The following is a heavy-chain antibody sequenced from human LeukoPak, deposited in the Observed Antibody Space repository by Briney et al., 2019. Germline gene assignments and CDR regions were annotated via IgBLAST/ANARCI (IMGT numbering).Heavy chain of an antibody. D-gene: IGHD3-3*01. CDR3: ARGSVDFWSGYFDY. CDR2: IYYSGST. CDR1: GGSISSSSYY. V-gene: IGHV4-39*07. J-gene: IGHJ4*02. Sequence: SETLSLTCTVSGGSISSSSYYWGWIRQPLGKGLEWIGSIYYSGSTYYNPSLKSRVTISVDTSKNQFSLKLSSVTAADTAVYYCARGSVDFWSGYFDYWGQGTLVTVSS.